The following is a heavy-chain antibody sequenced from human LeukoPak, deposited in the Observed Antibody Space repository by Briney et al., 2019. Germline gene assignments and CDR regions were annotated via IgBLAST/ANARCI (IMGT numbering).Heavy chain of an antibody. J-gene: IGHJ3*01. CDR2: ISGSGGST. CDR3: ARRYYYDDSGYYYGTFDV. D-gene: IGHD3-22*01. CDR1: GFTFSSYA. V-gene: IGHV3-23*01. Sequence: PSGGSLRLSCAASGFTFSSYAMNWVRQAPGKGLEWVSSISGSGGSTYYAASVKGRFTVSRDNNKNTLSLQMDRLRAEDTALYYCARRYYYDDSGYYYGTFDVWGQGTMVTVSS.